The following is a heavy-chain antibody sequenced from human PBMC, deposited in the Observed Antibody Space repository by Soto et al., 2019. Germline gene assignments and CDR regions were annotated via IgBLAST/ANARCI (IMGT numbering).Heavy chain of an antibody. V-gene: IGHV3-53*01. D-gene: IGHD5-18*01. CDR3: ARAREPAYSSAIFFDI. CDR2: IYSAGST. J-gene: IGHJ4*02. CDR1: GLTVSSSY. Sequence: GGSLRLSCAASGLTVSSSYMSWVRQAPGKGLQWVSVIYSAGSTYYANSVKGRFTISRDISTNMVYLQMSSLTDEDTAVYYCARAREPAYSSAIFFDIWGQGALVTVYS.